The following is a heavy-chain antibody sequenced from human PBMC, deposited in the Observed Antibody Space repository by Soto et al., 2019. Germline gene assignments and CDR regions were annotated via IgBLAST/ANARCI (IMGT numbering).Heavy chain of an antibody. V-gene: IGHV3-74*01. D-gene: IGHD6-13*01. CDR1: GITFRSYW. CDR2: INSDASII. CDR3: ASDAAAGLKF. Sequence: PGESLKISCAVSGITFRSYWMHWIRQAPGKGLVWVSHINSDASIINYADSVKGRFTISRDNARNTLYLQMNSLRVDDTAIYYCASDAAAGLKFWGQGTLVTVSS. J-gene: IGHJ4*02.